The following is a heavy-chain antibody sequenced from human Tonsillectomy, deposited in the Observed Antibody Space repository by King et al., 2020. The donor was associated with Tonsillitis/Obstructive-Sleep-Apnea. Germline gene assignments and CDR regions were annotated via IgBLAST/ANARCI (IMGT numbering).Heavy chain of an antibody. V-gene: IGHV4-59*01. J-gene: IGHJ3*02. CDR3: ASEPRDLCASDI. D-gene: IGHD3-16*01. Sequence: VQLQESGPGLVKPSETLSLTCNVSGGSISSYYWKWIRQPPGKGLEWIGFIYFTGSTNSTPSLKSRVTISVDTSKHHFSLKLNSVTASDTAFYYCASEPRDLCASDIWGQGKMGTVSS. CDR2: IYFTGST. CDR1: GGSISSYY.